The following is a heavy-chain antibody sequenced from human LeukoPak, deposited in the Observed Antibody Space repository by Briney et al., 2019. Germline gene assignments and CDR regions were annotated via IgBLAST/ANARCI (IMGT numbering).Heavy chain of an antibody. CDR2: ISYDGSYK. D-gene: IGHD6-13*01. Sequence: GGSLRLSCAASAFTFNNYGMHWVRQAPGKGLEWVAVISYDGSYKYCTDSVKGRFTISRDNSKNTLHPQMNSLRADDTAVYYCAKSLSDGYDYWGQGTPVTVSS. CDR3: AKSLSDGYDY. V-gene: IGHV3-30*18. CDR1: AFTFNNYG. J-gene: IGHJ4*02.